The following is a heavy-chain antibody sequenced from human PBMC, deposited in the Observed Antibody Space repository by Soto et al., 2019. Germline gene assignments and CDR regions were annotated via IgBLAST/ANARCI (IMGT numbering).Heavy chain of an antibody. V-gene: IGHV3-74*01. CDR2: TNSDESST. J-gene: IGHJ6*02. CDR3: ARAAYYYGSGPGPLDV. Sequence: GSLRLSCAASGXTVSTYGIHWVRQAPGRGLVWVSRTNSDESSTSYADSVKGRFNISRDNAKNTLYLQMNSLRAEETAVYYCARAAYYYGSGPGPLDVWGQGTTGTVSS. CDR1: GXTVSTYG. D-gene: IGHD3-10*01.